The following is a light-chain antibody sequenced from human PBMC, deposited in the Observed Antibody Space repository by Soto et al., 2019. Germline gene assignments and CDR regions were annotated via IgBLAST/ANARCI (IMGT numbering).Light chain of an antibody. CDR1: LNVATN. Sequence: TVMTQSPATLSMSPGDRAALSCRASLNVATNMAWYQQKPGQAPRLLIYGASIRATGVPARFTGSGSGTEFTLTITNVQSGDFAVYYCHQYNTGLRTFGRGTRVEV. J-gene: IGKJ1*01. CDR3: HQYNTGLRT. CDR2: GAS. V-gene: IGKV3-15*01.